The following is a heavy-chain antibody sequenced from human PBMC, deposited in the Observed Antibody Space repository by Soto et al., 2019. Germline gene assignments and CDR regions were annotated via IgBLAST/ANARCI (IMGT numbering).Heavy chain of an antibody. Sequence: PGGSLRLSCATSGFTFNTYPMTWVRQAPGKGLEWVSSISSTAGRTSSYADSVKGRFTISRDFSDNTVYLQMNNLRVDDTAVYFCAKGVLSFHYGMEVWGQETTVPVS. V-gene: IGHV3-23*01. CDR3: AKGVLSFHYGMEV. D-gene: IGHD3-10*01. CDR2: ISSTAGRTS. J-gene: IGHJ6*02. CDR1: GFTFNTYP.